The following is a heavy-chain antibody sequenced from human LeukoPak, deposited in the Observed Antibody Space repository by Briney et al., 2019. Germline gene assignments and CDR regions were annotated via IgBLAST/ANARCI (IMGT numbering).Heavy chain of an antibody. CDR2: IYYSGST. J-gene: IGHJ4*02. Sequence: SETLSLTCAVYGGSFSGYYWSWIRQPPGKGLEWIGYIYYSGSTYYNPSLKSRVTISVDTSKNQFSLKLSSVTAADTAVYYCARGDDYVWGSYTTYFDYWGQGTLVTVSS. V-gene: IGHV4-30-4*08. D-gene: IGHD3-16*01. CDR1: GGSFSGYY. CDR3: ARGDDYVWGSYTTYFDY.